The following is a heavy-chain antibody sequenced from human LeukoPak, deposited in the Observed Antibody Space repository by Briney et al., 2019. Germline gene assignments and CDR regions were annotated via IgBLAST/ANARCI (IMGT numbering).Heavy chain of an antibody. CDR3: AKDLRGNSGYDSVFDS. CDR1: GFTFSRCG. CDR2: ISYDGSNK. V-gene: IGHV3-30*18. J-gene: IGHJ4*02. Sequence: GGSLRLSCAASGFTFSRCGMHWVRQAPGKGLEWVATISYDGSNKYFADSVKGRFTISRDNSKNTLYLQMNSLRVEDTAVYYCAKDLRGNSGYDSVFDSWGQGTLVSVFS. D-gene: IGHD5-12*01.